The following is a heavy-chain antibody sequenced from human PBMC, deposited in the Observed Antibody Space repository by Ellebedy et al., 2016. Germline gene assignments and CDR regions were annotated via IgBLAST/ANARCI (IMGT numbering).Heavy chain of an antibody. CDR1: GGSFSGYY. CDR3: ARRVIDYGDKKYYFDY. J-gene: IGHJ4*02. Sequence: SETLSLTCAVYGGSFSGYYWSWIRQPPGKGLEWIGEINHSGSTNYNPSLKSRVTISVDTSKNQFSLKLSSVTAADTAVYYCARRVIDYGDKKYYFDYWGQGTLVTVSS. V-gene: IGHV4-34*01. D-gene: IGHD4-17*01. CDR2: INHSGST.